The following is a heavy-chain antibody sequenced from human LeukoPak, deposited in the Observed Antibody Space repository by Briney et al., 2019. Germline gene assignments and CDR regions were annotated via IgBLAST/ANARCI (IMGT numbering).Heavy chain of an antibody. V-gene: IGHV1-2*02. J-gene: IGHJ4*02. CDR2: INPNSGGT. Sequence: ASVKVSCKASEYTFTGYYMHWVRQAPGQGLEWMGWINPNSGGTNYAQKFQGRVTMTRDTSISTAYMELSRLRSDDTAVYYCARGGHDDYYGSGSHDCWGQGTLVTVSS. CDR3: ARGGHDDYYGSGSHDC. CDR1: EYTFTGYY. D-gene: IGHD3-10*01.